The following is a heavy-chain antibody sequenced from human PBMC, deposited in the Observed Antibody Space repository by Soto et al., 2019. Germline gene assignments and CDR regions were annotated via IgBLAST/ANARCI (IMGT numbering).Heavy chain of an antibody. V-gene: IGHV4-39*01. D-gene: IGHD6-13*01. J-gene: IGHJ6*02. Sequence: SETLSLTCTVSGGSISSSSYYWGWIRQPPGKGLEWIGSIYYSGSTYYNPSLKSRVTISADTSKNPFSLKLSSVTAADTAVYYCASGLIAAAGTEGLYYYYGMDVWGQGTTVT. CDR2: IYYSGST. CDR3: ASGLIAAAGTEGLYYYYGMDV. CDR1: GGSISSSSYY.